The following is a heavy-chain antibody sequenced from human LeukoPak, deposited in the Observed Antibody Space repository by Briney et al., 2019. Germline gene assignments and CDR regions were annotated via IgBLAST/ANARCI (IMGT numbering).Heavy chain of an antibody. CDR3: ARVLAVTTPTDAFDI. D-gene: IGHD4-17*01. J-gene: IGHJ3*02. V-gene: IGHV4-59*01. Sequence: PSETLSLTCTVSGGSISSYYWSWIRQPPGKGLEWIGYIYYSGSTNYNPSLKSRVTISVDTSKNQFSLKLSSVTAADTAVYYCARVLAVTTPTDAFDIWGQGAMVTVSS. CDR1: GGSISSYY. CDR2: IYYSGST.